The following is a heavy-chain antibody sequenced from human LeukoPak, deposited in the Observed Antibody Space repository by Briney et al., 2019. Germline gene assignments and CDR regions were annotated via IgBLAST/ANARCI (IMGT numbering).Heavy chain of an antibody. V-gene: IGHV3-30*04. CDR2: IAYDGTKK. D-gene: IGHD3-10*01. CDR3: AKRGRGLITLTPFEY. J-gene: IGHJ4*02. CDR1: GFTFSSYA. Sequence: QSGGSLRLSCAASGFTFSSYAMHWVRQAPGKGLEWVALIAYDGTKKFYADSVKGRFTISRDNSKKTLYLQMNSLRADDTAVYYCAKRGRGLITLTPFEYWGRGTLVSVYS.